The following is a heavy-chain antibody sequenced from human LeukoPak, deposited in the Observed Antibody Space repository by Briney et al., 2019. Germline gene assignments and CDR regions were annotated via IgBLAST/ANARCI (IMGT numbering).Heavy chain of an antibody. V-gene: IGHV3-53*01. CDR1: GFTFSSYW. D-gene: IGHD3-22*01. Sequence: GGSLRLSCAASGFTFSSYWMTWVRQAPGKGLEWVSVIYSGGSTYYADSVKGRFTISRDKSKNTLYLQMNSLRAEDTAVYYCASPSSGQSFDIWGQGTMVTVSS. CDR3: ASPSSGQSFDI. CDR2: IYSGGST. J-gene: IGHJ3*02.